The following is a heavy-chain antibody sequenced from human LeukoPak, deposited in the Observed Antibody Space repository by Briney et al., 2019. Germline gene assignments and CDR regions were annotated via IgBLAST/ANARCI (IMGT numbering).Heavy chain of an antibody. CDR2: IYYSGST. D-gene: IGHD2-2*01. J-gene: IGHJ6*03. V-gene: IGHV4-31*03. CDR3: ARKTGEIVVVPAAPNAKTKYYYYYYMDV. Sequence: PSQTLSLTCTVSGGSISSGGYYWSWIRQHPGKGLEWIGYIYYSGSTYYNPSLKSRVTISVDTSKNQFSLKLSSVTAADTAVYYCARKTGEIVVVPAAPNAKTKYYYYYYMDVWGKGTTVTVSS. CDR1: GGSISSGGYY.